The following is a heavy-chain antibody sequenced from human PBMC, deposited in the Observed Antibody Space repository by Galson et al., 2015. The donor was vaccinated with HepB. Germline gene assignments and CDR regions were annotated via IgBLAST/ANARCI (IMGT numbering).Heavy chain of an antibody. CDR1: GFTFSSYG. J-gene: IGHJ4*02. Sequence: SLRLSCAASGFTFSSYGMHWVRQAPGKGLEWVAVISYDGSNKYYADSVKGRFTISRDNSKNTLYLQMNSLRAEDTAVYYCAKEGPMVRGVIITYYFDYWGQGTLVTVSS. CDR2: ISYDGSNK. V-gene: IGHV3-30*18. D-gene: IGHD3-10*01. CDR3: AKEGPMVRGVIITYYFDY.